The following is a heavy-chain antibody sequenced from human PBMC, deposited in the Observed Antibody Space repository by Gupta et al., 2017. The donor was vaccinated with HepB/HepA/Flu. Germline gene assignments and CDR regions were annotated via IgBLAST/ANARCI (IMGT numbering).Heavy chain of an antibody. D-gene: IGHD3-10*01. Sequence: QLQLQASGPGVVKPSETLSLTCTVSGGSISSSPYYWGWIRQPPGKGLEWVGSISYSGSTYCNPSLRSRVTIFADMSKSQFSLNLTSVTAADTAVYYCARRGPSGSDIWGQGTMVTVSS. V-gene: IGHV4-39*01. J-gene: IGHJ3*02. CDR2: ISYSGST. CDR3: ARRGPSGSDI. CDR1: GGSISSSPYY.